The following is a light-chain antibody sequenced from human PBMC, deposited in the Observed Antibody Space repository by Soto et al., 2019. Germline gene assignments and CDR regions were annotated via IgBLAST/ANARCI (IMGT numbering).Light chain of an antibody. CDR1: QGISSH. J-gene: IGKJ1*01. V-gene: IGKV1-39*01. CDR2: AAS. Sequence: DIQMTQSPSSLSASAGDRVTITCRASQGISSHLNWYQQKPGKAPKLLIYAASSLQSGVPSRFSGSGAGTDFTRTINSLQPEDFATYYCQQGYSTPQTFGQGTKVEIK. CDR3: QQGYSTPQT.